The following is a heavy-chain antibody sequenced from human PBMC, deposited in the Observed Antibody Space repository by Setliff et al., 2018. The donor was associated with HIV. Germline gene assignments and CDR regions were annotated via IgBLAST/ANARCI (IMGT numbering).Heavy chain of an antibody. J-gene: IGHJ4*02. D-gene: IGHD3-22*01. CDR1: GFTFSGYG. V-gene: IGHV3-30*02. CDR3: VKGRSGYYHW. Sequence: GSLRLSCAASGFTFSGYGMHWVRQTPDKGLEWVAFIEADGRNKYYADSVQDRFTISRDNSKNTQYLQMSSLRPEDTALYYCVKGRSGYYHWWGQGTLVTSP. CDR2: IEADGRNK.